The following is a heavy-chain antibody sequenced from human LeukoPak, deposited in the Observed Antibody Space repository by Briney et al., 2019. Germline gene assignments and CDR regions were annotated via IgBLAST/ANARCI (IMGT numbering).Heavy chain of an antibody. Sequence: GGSLRLSCAASGFTFSSYGMYWVRQAPGKGLDWVAFVRYDGSQKYYADSVKGRFTLSRDNSKNTLHLQMNSLRAEDTAVFYCAKGGARLHSYYFDYWGQGTLVTVSS. J-gene: IGHJ4*02. CDR1: GFTFSSYG. V-gene: IGHV3-30*02. CDR3: AKGGARLHSYYFDY. CDR2: VRYDGSQK. D-gene: IGHD1-26*01.